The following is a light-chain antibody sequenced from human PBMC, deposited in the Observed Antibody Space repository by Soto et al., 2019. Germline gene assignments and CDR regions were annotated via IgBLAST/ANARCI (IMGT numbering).Light chain of an antibody. J-gene: IGKJ1*01. CDR3: QKYNSYPRT. Sequence: DIQMTQSPSTLSASVVDRVTITCRASQSISSWLAWYQQKPGKAPKLLIYKASSLESGVPSRFSGSGSGTEFTLTISSLQPDDFATYYCQKYNSYPRTCGQGTKGDIK. CDR1: QSISSW. CDR2: KAS. V-gene: IGKV1-5*03.